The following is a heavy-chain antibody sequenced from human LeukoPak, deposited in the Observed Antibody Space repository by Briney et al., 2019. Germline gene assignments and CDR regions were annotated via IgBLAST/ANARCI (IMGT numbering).Heavy chain of an antibody. J-gene: IGHJ4*02. V-gene: IGHV1-2*02. CDR3: AGEDVDTDRLCDY. D-gene: IGHD5-18*01. CDR2: INPNSGGT. CDR1: GYTFTGYY. Sequence: ASVKVSCKASGYTFTGYYMHWVRQAPGQGLEWMGWINPNSGGTNYAQKFQGRVTMTRDTSISTAYMELSRLRSDDTAVYYCAGEDVDTDRLCDYWGQGTLVTVSS.